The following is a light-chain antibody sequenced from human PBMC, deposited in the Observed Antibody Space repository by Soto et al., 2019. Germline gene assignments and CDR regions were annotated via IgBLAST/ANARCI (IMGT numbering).Light chain of an antibody. J-gene: IGLJ1*01. V-gene: IGLV1-47*01. Sequence: QSVLTQPPSASGTPGQRVTISCSGSSPNIGSNYVYWYQQLPGTAPKLLIYSDAQRPSGVPDRISGSKSGTSASLAISGLQAEDEAEYYCSSYTNINTRACVFGTGTKLTVL. CDR1: SPNIGSNY. CDR2: SDA. CDR3: SSYTNINTRACV.